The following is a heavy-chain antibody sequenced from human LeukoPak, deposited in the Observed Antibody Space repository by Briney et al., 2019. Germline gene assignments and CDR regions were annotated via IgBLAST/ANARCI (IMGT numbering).Heavy chain of an antibody. D-gene: IGHD3-10*01. J-gene: IGHJ6*03. Sequence: SETLSLTCAVYGGSFSGYYWSWIRQPPGKGLEWIGEINHSGSTNYNPSLKSRVTISVDTSKNQFSLKLSSVTAADTAVYYCARGRRHGSGQRSYYMDVWGKGTTVTVSS. CDR1: GGSFSGYY. CDR3: ARGRRHGSGQRSYYMDV. V-gene: IGHV4-34*01. CDR2: INHSGST.